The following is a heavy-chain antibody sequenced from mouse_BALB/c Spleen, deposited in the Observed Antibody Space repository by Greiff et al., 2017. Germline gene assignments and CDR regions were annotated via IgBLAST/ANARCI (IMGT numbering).Heavy chain of an antibody. CDR2: IRLKSNNYAT. Sequence: EVKLEESGGGLVQPGGSMKLSCVASGFTFSNYWMNWVRQSPEKGLEWVAEIRLKSNNYATHYAESVKGRFTISRDDSKSSVYLQMNNLRAEDTGIYYCTRLWDDYAMDDWGQGTSVTVSS. J-gene: IGHJ4*01. CDR3: TRLWDDYAMDD. CDR1: GFTFSNYW. V-gene: IGHV6-6*02. D-gene: IGHD4-1*01.